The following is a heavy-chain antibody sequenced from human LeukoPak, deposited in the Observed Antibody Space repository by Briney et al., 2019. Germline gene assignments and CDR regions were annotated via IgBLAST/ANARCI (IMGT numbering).Heavy chain of an antibody. D-gene: IGHD2/OR15-2a*01. CDR2: ISYDGSNK. J-gene: IGHJ4*02. CDR3: ASLSN. Sequence: LTGGSLRLSCAASGFTFSSYGMHWVRQAPGKGLEWVAVISYDGSNKYYADSVKGRFTISRDNSKNTLYLQMNSLRAEDTAVYYCASLSNWGQGTLVTVSS. V-gene: IGHV3-30*03. CDR1: GFTFSSYG.